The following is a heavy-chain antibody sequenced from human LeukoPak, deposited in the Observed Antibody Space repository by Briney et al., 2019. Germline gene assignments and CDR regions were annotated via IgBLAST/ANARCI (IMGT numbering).Heavy chain of an antibody. CDR2: INHSGST. Sequence: SETLSLTCTVSGGSISSYYWSWIRQPPGKGLEWIGEINHSGSTNYNPSLKSRVTISVDTSKNQFSLKLSSVTAADTAVYYCASSGVTASFDYWGQGTLVTVSS. V-gene: IGHV4-34*01. J-gene: IGHJ4*02. D-gene: IGHD2-21*02. CDR1: GGSISSYY. CDR3: ASSGVTASFDY.